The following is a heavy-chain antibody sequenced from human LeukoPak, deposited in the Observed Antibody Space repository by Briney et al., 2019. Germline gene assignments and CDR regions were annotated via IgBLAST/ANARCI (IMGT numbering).Heavy chain of an antibody. J-gene: IGHJ4*02. CDR1: GFTFSSYG. CDR2: ISYDGSNK. Sequence: PGRSLRLSCAAPGFTFSSYGMHWVRQAPGKGLEWVAVISYDGSNKYYADSVKGRFTISRDNSKNTLYLQMNSLRAEDTAVYYCAKGATLVVVPFGFWDWGQGTLVTVSS. D-gene: IGHD3-22*01. V-gene: IGHV3-30*18. CDR3: AKGATLVVVPFGFWD.